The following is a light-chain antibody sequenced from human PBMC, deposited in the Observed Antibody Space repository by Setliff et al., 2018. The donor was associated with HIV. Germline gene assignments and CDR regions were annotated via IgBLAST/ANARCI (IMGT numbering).Light chain of an antibody. CDR3: ASWDDSLKEYV. V-gene: IGLV1-44*01. CDR2: TNS. Sequence: SVLTQSPSVSGTPGQRVTISCSGSNSNIGTTTVNCYQQLPGAAPKLLIYTNSHRPSGVPDRFSGSKSGTSASLAISGLRSEDEADYYCASWDDSLKEYVFGTGTKVTVL. J-gene: IGLJ1*01. CDR1: NSNIGTTT.